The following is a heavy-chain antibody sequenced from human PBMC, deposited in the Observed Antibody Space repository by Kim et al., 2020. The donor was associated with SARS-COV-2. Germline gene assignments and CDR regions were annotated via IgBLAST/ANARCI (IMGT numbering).Heavy chain of an antibody. V-gene: IGHV4-30-4*02. Sequence: LKSTVNISVDTSKNQFSLKLSSVTAADTAVYYCARVGFGELLTDNWFDPWGQGTLVTVSS. CDR3: ARVGFGELLTDNWFDP. D-gene: IGHD3-10*01. J-gene: IGHJ5*02.